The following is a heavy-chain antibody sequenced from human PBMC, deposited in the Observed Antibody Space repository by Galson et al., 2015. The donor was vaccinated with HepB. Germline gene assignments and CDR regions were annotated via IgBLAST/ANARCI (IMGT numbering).Heavy chain of an antibody. CDR2: IGTAGDT. CDR1: GFTFSSYD. J-gene: IGHJ5*02. CDR3: ARGRGEAAALDA. Sequence: SLRLSCAASGFTFSSYDMHWVRQATGKGLEWVSAIGTAGDTYYPGSVKGRFTISRENAKNSLYLQMNSLRAGDTAVYYCARGRGEAAALDAWGQGTLVTVSS. D-gene: IGHD6-13*01. V-gene: IGHV3-13*01.